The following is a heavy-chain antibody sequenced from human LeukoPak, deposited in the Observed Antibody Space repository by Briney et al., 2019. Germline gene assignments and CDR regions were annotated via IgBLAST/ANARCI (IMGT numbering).Heavy chain of an antibody. CDR1: GFTFSNAW. CDR3: TTERVATRDFDY. J-gene: IGHJ4*02. Sequence: GESLRLSCVVSGFTFSNAWMSWVRQAPGKGLEWVGRIKSKTDGGTTDCAAPVKGRFTISRDDSKNTLYLQMNSLKTEDTAVYYCTTERVATRDFDYWGQGTLVTVSS. CDR2: IKSKTDGGTT. V-gene: IGHV3-15*01. D-gene: IGHD5-24*01.